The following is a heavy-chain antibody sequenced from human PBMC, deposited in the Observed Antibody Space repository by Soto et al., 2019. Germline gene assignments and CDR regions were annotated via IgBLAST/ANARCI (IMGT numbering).Heavy chain of an antibody. D-gene: IGHD4-17*01. Sequence: EVRLVESGGGLMQPGGSLRLSCAASGFSVSTNYMTWVRQAPEKGLEWVSVTYTGGTTYYADSVKGRFTISRDNSKNTLYLQMDSLRGEDTAVSYCARAYGDYGNWYFDLWGRGTLVTVSS. CDR2: TYTGGTT. J-gene: IGHJ2*01. CDR1: GFSVSTNY. V-gene: IGHV3-53*01. CDR3: ARAYGDYGNWYFDL.